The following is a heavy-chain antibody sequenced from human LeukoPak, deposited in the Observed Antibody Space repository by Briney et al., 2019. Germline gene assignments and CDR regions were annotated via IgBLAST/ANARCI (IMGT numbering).Heavy chain of an antibody. D-gene: IGHD6-19*01. J-gene: IGHJ6*02. CDR2: ISSSSSTI. Sequence: GGSLRLSCAASGFTFSSYGMNWVRQAPGKGLEWVSYISSSSSTIYYADSVKGRFTISRDNAKNSLYLQMNSLRAEDTAVYYCARGGSGWYLAYGMDVWGQGTTVTVSS. V-gene: IGHV3-48*01. CDR3: ARGGSGWYLAYGMDV. CDR1: GFTFSSYG.